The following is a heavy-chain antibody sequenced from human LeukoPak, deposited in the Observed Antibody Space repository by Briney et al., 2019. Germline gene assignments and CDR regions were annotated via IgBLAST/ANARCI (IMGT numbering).Heavy chain of an antibody. Sequence: GRSLRLSCAASGFIFSNYALHWVRQAPGKGLEWVALTSYEGTNKYYADSVKGRFTISRDNSKNKLYLQMNSLKTEDTALYYCARDLTLFGVSISLYNGLDVWGQGTTVTVSS. D-gene: IGHD3-3*01. CDR2: TSYEGTNK. V-gene: IGHV3-30-3*01. J-gene: IGHJ6*02. CDR3: ARDLTLFGVSISLYNGLDV. CDR1: GFIFSNYA.